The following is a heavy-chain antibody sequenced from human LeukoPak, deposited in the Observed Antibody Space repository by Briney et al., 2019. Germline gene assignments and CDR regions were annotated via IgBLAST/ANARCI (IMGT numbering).Heavy chain of an antibody. Sequence: PSETLSLTCAVSGVSISPYYWAWIRQPPGKGLEWIGYIHTSGSNNQYPSLKSRVTISVDKSKNHFSLRLTSVAAADTAVYYCARLSAAVHLGAFDLWGQGTMVTVSS. CDR2: IHTSGSN. J-gene: IGHJ3*01. V-gene: IGHV4-4*09. CDR1: GVSISPYY. D-gene: IGHD3-3*01. CDR3: ARLSAAVHLGAFDL.